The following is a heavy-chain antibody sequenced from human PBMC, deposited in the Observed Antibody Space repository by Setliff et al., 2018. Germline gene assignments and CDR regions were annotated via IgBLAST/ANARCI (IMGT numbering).Heavy chain of an antibody. Sequence: GESLKISCTASGFTFNNFWMSWVRQAPGKGLEWVADIKPDGSDKYYLDSVKGQFTISRDNAKNSLYLQMNSLRAEDTAVYYCARDYHGSGRTHTMDVWGQGTTVTVSS. V-gene: IGHV3-7*01. J-gene: IGHJ6*02. CDR2: IKPDGSDK. CDR3: ARDYHGSGRTHTMDV. CDR1: GFTFNNFW. D-gene: IGHD3-10*01.